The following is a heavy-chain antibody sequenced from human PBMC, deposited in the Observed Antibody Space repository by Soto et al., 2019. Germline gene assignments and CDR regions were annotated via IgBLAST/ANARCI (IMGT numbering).Heavy chain of an antibody. CDR3: ARESYSGYHSYDY. CDR1: GYSISSGCF. CDR2: MYHDGNT. D-gene: IGHD5-12*01. J-gene: IGHJ4*02. Sequence: SETLSLTCAVSGYSISSGCFWGCIRQPPGKGLEWIANMYHDGNTHYNPSLKSRVTMSVDTSKNQFSLKLNSVAAADTAVYYCARESYSGYHSYDYWGQGILVTVSS. V-gene: IGHV4-38-2*02.